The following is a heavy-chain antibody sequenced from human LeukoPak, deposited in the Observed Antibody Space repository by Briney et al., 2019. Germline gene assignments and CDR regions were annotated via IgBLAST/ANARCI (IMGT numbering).Heavy chain of an antibody. CDR3: ARELRGDAFDI. CDR1: GYTFTSYY. J-gene: IGHJ3*02. D-gene: IGHD4-17*01. V-gene: IGHV1-46*01. CDR2: INPSGGST. Sequence: ASVKVSCKASGYTFTSYYTHWVRQAPGQGLEWMGIINPSGGSTSYAQKFQGRVTMTRDMSTSTVYMELSSLRSEDTAVYYCARELRGDAFDIWGQGTMVTVSS.